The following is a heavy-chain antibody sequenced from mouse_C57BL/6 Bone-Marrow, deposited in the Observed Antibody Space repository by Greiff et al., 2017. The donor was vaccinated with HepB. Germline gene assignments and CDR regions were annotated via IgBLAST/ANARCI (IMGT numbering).Heavy chain of an antibody. CDR3: TTNYGSSYYFDY. CDR2: IYPGNSDT. Sequence: EVQLVESGTVLARPGASVKMSCKTSGYTFTSYWMHWVKQRPGQGLEWIGAIYPGNSDTSYNQKFKGKAKLTAVTSASTAYMELSSLTNEDSAVYYCTTNYGSSYYFDYWGQGTTLTVSS. D-gene: IGHD1-1*01. J-gene: IGHJ2*01. CDR1: GYTFTSYW. V-gene: IGHV1-5*01.